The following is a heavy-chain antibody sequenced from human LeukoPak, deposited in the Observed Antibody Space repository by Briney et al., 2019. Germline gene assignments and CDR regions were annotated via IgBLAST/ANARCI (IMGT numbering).Heavy chain of an antibody. J-gene: IGHJ4*02. D-gene: IGHD2-15*01. CDR2: IYPSGST. CDR3: VGGTSIVVIMAANHY. CDR1: GYSISSGYY. Sequence: SETLCLTCAVSGYSISSGYYWGWIRQPPGKGLEWVGSIYPSGSTYYNPSLKSRVTISVDTSKNQFSLKRNSVAAADTAVYYCVGGTSIVVIMAANHYWGQGTLVTVSS. V-gene: IGHV4-38-2*01.